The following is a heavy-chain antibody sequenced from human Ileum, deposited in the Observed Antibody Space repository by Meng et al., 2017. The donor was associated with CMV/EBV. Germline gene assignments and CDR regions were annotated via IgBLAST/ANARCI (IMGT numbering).Heavy chain of an antibody. CDR3: ARAPSLTGANDF. CDR1: GVAFRSYS. J-gene: IGHJ4*02. V-gene: IGHV3-21*06. Sequence: CAASGVAFRSYSLNRVRQAPGKGLEWVASISASGRYIYYADSVKGRVTISRDNAENSAYLQMDSLGVEDTAVYYCARAPSLTGANDFWGQGTLVTVSS. D-gene: IGHD7-27*01. CDR2: ISASGRYI.